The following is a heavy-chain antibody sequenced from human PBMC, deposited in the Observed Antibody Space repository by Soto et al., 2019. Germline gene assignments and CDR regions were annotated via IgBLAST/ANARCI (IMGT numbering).Heavy chain of an antibody. V-gene: IGHV4-59*01. CDR1: GGSISSYY. CDR2: IYYSGST. D-gene: IGHD6-13*01. CDR3: ARAQGIAAAADNWFDP. Sequence: PSETLSLTCTVSGGSISSYYWSWIRQPPGKGLEWIGYIYYSGSTNYNPSLKSRVTISVDTSKNQFSLKLSSVTAADTAVYYCARAQGIAAAADNWFDPWGQGTLVTVSS. J-gene: IGHJ5*02.